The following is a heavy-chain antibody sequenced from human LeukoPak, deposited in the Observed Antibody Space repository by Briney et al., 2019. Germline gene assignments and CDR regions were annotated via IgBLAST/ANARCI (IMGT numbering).Heavy chain of an antibody. J-gene: IGHJ4*02. CDR3: ARVRDASGWYREYYFDY. D-gene: IGHD6-19*01. V-gene: IGHV1-69*13. Sequence: GASVKVSCTASGGTFSSYAISWVRQAPGQGLEWMRGIIPIFGTANYAQKFQGRVTITADESTSTAYMELSSLRSEDTAVYYCARVRDASGWYREYYFDYWGQGTLVTVSS. CDR2: IIPIFGTA. CDR1: GGTFSSYA.